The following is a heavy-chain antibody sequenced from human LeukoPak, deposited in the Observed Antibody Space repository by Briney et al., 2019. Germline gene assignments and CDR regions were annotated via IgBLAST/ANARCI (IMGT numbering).Heavy chain of an antibody. CDR2: IWYDGSNK. V-gene: IGHV3-33*08. D-gene: IGHD6-13*01. J-gene: IGHJ5*02. Sequence: GGSLRLSCAASGFTFSSYAMSWVRQAPGKGLEWVAVIWYDGSNKYYADSVKGRFTISRDNSKNTLYLQMNSLRAEDTAVYYYARDKGPGIAAAGTTFEFDPWGQGTLVTVSS. CDR3: ARDKGPGIAAAGTTFEFDP. CDR1: GFTFSSYA.